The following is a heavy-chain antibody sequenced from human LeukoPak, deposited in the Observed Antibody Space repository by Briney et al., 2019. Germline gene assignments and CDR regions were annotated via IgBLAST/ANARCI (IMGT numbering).Heavy chain of an antibody. J-gene: IGHJ4*02. V-gene: IGHV4-4*09. CDR3: ARHRSPDLGYCSSTSCYPQAYFDY. CDR1: GGSISRYY. D-gene: IGHD2-2*01. CDR2: IYTSGST. Sequence: SETLSLTCTVSGGSISRYYRSWIRQPPGKGLEWIAYIYTSGSTNYNPSLKSRVTISVDTSKNQFSLKLSSVAAADTAVCYCARHRSPDLGYCSSTSCYPQAYFDYWGQGTLVTVSS.